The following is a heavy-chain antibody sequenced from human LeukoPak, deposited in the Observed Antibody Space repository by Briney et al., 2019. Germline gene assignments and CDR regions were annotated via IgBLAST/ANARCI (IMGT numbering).Heavy chain of an antibody. CDR2: ISYDRSNK. CDR1: GFTFSSYA. Sequence: PGRSLRLSCAASGFTFSSYAMHWVRQAPGKGLEWVAVISYDRSNKYYADSVKGRFTISRDNSKNTVYLQMNTLRFEHTVMYYCAKDGGSYSLDYWGVGTLVTVSS. D-gene: IGHD1-26*01. CDR3: AKDGGSYSLDY. J-gene: IGHJ4*02. V-gene: IGHV3-30*04.